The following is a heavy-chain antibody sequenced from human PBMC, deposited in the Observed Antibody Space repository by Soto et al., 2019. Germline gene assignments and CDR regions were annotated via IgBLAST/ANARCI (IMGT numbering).Heavy chain of an antibody. Sequence: QVQLLESGGDVVQPGRSLRLSCAASGFTFSSYVMHWVRQAPGKGLEWVALISHDGNKHYADSVKDRFTISRDNSKNKFNLEMNNLRAEDTALYYCAREDESSGYAGTFQHWGQGTLVIVSP. J-gene: IGHJ1*01. CDR3: AREDESSGYAGTFQH. CDR1: GFTFSSYV. CDR2: ISHDGNK. D-gene: IGHD3-22*01. V-gene: IGHV3-30-3*01.